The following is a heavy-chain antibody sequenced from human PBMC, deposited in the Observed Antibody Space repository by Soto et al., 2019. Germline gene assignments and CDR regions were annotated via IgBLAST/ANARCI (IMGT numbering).Heavy chain of an antibody. V-gene: IGHV3-23*01. CDR1: GFTFSSYA. J-gene: IGHJ5*02. CDR2: ISGSGGST. D-gene: IGHD3-22*01. CDR3: ANHYDSSVDLWWFDP. Sequence: PGGSLRLSCAASGFTFSSYAMSWVRQAPGKGLEWVSAISGSGGSTYYADSVKGRFTISRDNSKNTLYLQMNSLRAEDTAVYYCANHYDSSVDLWWFDPWGQGTLVTVSS.